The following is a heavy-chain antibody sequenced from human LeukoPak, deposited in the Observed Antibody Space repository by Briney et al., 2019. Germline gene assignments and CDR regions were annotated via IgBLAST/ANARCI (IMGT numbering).Heavy chain of an antibody. J-gene: IGHJ4*02. CDR3: ANVEMIWGL. D-gene: IGHD3/OR15-3a*01. CDR2: IIDTGDTT. CDR1: GFTFSNYA. V-gene: IGHV3-23*01. Sequence: PGGSLRLSCAASGFTFSNYAMSWVRQAPGKGLQWVSGIIDTGDTTYYADSVKGRFTISRDNSKNTLYLQMNSLRAEDTAIYYCANVEMIWGLWGQGSLVTVSS.